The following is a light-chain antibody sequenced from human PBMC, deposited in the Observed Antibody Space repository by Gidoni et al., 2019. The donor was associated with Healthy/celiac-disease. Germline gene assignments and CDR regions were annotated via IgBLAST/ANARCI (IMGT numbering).Light chain of an antibody. J-gene: IGKJ4*01. CDR2: DAS. Sequence: DIQMTQSPSSLSASVGDRVTITCQASQDISNYLHWYQQKPGKAPKLLIYDASNLETGVPSRFSGSGSGTDFTFTISSLQPEDIATYYCQQYDNLPPVLTFGGGTKVEIK. V-gene: IGKV1-33*01. CDR3: QQYDNLPPVLT. CDR1: QDISNY.